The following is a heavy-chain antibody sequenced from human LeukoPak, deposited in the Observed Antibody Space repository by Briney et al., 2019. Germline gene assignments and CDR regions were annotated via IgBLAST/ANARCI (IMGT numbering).Heavy chain of an antibody. D-gene: IGHD2-21*02. CDR1: GFTFSNYH. V-gene: IGHV3-30*12. Sequence: GGSLRLSCAASGFTFSNYHMHWVRQAPGKGLEWVAYIKSDGTDKKYADSVKGRFTISRDNSRNTLFLQMNSLRADDTAVYYCARGYSSRAGTTDCCPLDYWGQGTLVTVSS. CDR2: IKSDGTDK. CDR3: ARGYSSRAGTTDCCPLDY. J-gene: IGHJ4*02.